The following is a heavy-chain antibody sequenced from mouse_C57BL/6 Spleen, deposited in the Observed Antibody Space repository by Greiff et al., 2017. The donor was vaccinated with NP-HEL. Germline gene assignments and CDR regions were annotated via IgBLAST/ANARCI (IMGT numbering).Heavy chain of an antibody. D-gene: IGHD1-1*01. J-gene: IGHJ4*01. CDR2: IWRGGST. V-gene: IGHV2-5*01. CDR3: AKRNITTVVGYAMDY. Sequence: VQGVESGPGLVQPSQSLSITCTVSGFSLTSYGVHWVRQSPGKGLEWLGVIWRGGSTDYNAAFMSRLSITKDNSKSQVFFKMNSLQADDTAIYYCAKRNITTVVGYAMDYWGQGTSVTVSS. CDR1: GFSLTSYG.